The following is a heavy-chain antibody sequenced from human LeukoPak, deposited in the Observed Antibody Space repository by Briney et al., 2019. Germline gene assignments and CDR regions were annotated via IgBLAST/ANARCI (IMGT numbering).Heavy chain of an antibody. J-gene: IGHJ4*02. CDR3: ARDYYYDSSGYYTYYFDY. CDR2: INPNGGSA. V-gene: IGHV1-46*01. CDR1: GYTFPNYH. D-gene: IGHD3-22*01. Sequence: GASVKVSCKASGYTFPNYHTHWVRQAPGQGLEWLGIINPNGGSASYAQRFQGRVTMTRDTSTTTVYMELTSLRSEDTAVYYCARDYYYDSSGYYTYYFDYWGQGTQVTVSS.